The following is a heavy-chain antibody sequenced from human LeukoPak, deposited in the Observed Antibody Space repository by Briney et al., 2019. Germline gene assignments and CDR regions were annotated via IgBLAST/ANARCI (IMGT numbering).Heavy chain of an antibody. CDR1: GFTFSSYA. D-gene: IGHD1-26*01. Sequence: GRSLRLSCAASGFTFSSYAMHWVRQAPGKGLEWVAVISYDGSNKYYADSVKGRFTISRDNSKNTLYLQMNSLRAEDTAVYYCAKDGSGTYYPEDYWGQGTLVTVPS. CDR2: ISYDGSNK. J-gene: IGHJ4*02. CDR3: AKDGSGTYYPEDY. V-gene: IGHV3-30-3*01.